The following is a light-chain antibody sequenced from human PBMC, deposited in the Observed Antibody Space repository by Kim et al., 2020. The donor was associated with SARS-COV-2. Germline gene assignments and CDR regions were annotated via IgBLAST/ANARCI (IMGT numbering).Light chain of an antibody. V-gene: IGLV4-69*01. CDR3: QTWGTGIGV. J-gene: IGLJ3*02. CDR2: LNSDGSH. CDR1: SGHSSYA. Sequence: ASFKLTCTLSSGHSSYASAWHQQQPEKGPRYLMKLNSDGSHSKGDGIPDRFSGSSSGAERYLTISSLQSEDEADYYCQTWGTGIGVFGGGTQLTVL.